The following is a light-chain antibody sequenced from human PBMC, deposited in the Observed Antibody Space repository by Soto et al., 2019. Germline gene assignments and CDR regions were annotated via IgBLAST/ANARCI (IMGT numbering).Light chain of an antibody. CDR1: QDISPW. Sequence: DIQLTQYPSSLSASVGDRVTITCRASQDISPWLAWYQQKPGRAPKLLIYKASTLQSGVPSRFTGSGSGTEFTLTISSLQPDDFATYYCQQYNRFSPWAFGQGTKVDIK. CDR3: QQYNRFSPWA. V-gene: IGKV1-5*03. CDR2: KAS. J-gene: IGKJ1*01.